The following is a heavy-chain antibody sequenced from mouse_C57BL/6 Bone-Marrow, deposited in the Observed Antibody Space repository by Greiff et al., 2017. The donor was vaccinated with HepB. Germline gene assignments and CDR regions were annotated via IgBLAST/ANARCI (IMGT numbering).Heavy chain of an antibody. CDR2: IYPGDGDT. Sequence: VQLQESGAELVKPGASVKISCKASGYAFSSYWMNWVKQRPGKGLEWIGQIYPGDGDTNYNGKFKGKATLTADKSSSTAYMQLSSLTSEDSAVYFCARRHGYYYYFDYWGQGTTLTVSS. CDR1: GYAFSSYW. V-gene: IGHV1-80*01. CDR3: ARRHGYYYYFDY. D-gene: IGHD2-3*01. J-gene: IGHJ2*01.